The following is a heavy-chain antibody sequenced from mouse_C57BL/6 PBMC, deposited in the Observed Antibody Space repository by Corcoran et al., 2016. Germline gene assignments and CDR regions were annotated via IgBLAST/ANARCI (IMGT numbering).Heavy chain of an antibody. J-gene: IGHJ1*01. CDR1: GGSFSGYY. V-gene: IGHV3S1*01. Sequence: VQLQQWGAGLLKPSETLSLTCAVYGGSFSGYYWRWIRQPPGKGLEWVGEINHSGSTNYNPSLKSRVTISVDTSKNQFSLKLSAVTAADTAVYYCARGPTLLWFGEPYYGMDVWGQGTTVTVSS. D-gene: IGHD1-1*02. CDR3: ARGPTLLWFGEPYYGMDV. CDR2: INHSGST.